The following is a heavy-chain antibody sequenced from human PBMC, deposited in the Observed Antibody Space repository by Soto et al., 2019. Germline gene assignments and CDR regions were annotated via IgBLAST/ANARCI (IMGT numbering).Heavy chain of an antibody. D-gene: IGHD6-13*01. Sequence: QVQVVQSGAEVTKPGSSVKVSCKASGGTFSNYAISWVRQAPGHGLEWVGGIIPLTETPVYAQTVQGRLTITADESTSAAYMELSSLRSDDTAVYYCASGTRNSWTCDFWGQGTLVTVSS. CDR2: IIPLTETP. CDR1: GGTFSNYA. CDR3: ASGTRNSWTCDF. J-gene: IGHJ4*02. V-gene: IGHV1-69*01.